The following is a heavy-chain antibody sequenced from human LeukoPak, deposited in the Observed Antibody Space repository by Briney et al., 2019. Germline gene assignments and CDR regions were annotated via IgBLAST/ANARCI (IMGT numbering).Heavy chain of an antibody. CDR1: GFTFSSYW. V-gene: IGHV3-7*01. Sequence: GGSLRLSCEASGFTFSSYWMSWVRQAPGKGLEWVATIRQDGSVNHCVDSVKGRFTISRDNSKNTLYLQMNSLRAEDTAVYYCARVLLPLYGMDVWGQGTTVTVSS. J-gene: IGHJ6*02. CDR3: ARVLLPLYGMDV. CDR2: IRQDGSVN. D-gene: IGHD3-22*01.